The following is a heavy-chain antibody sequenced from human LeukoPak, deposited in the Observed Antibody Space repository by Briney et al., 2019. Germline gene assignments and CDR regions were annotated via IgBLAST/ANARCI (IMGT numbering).Heavy chain of an antibody. D-gene: IGHD5-12*01. V-gene: IGHV3-30*03. Sequence: HPGRSLRLSCAASGFTFSSYGMHWVRQAPGKGLEWVAVISYDGSNKYYADSVKGRFTISRDNSKNTLYLQMNSLRVEDTAVYFCARGGTEIYYYHYGMDVWGQGTTVTVSS. CDR1: GFTFSSYG. CDR2: ISYDGSNK. J-gene: IGHJ6*02. CDR3: ARGGTEIYYYHYGMDV.